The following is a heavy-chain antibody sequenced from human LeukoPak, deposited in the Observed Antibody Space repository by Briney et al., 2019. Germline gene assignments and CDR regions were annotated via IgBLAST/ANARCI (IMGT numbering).Heavy chain of an antibody. Sequence: PSETLCLTCTVSGGSISNSSYYWGWVRQPPGKGLEWIGSVYYSGGAYYNPSLKSRVIISIDTSRSQFSLKVTSVTAADTAVYHCARLVATPVGGYYFDYWGQGTLVSVSS. V-gene: IGHV4-39*01. J-gene: IGHJ4*02. CDR3: ARLVATPVGGYYFDY. CDR1: GGSISNSSYY. D-gene: IGHD5-12*01. CDR2: VYYSGGA.